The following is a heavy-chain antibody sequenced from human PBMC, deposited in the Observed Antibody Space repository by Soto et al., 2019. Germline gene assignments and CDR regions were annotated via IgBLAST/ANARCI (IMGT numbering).Heavy chain of an antibody. Sequence: PGESLKISCKGSGYRFTSYWISWVRQMPGKGLEWMGRIDPSDSYTNYSPSFQGHVTISADKSISTAYLQWSSLKASDTAMYYCATTVVTDYYYYYGMDVWGQGTTVTVSS. CDR3: ATTVVTDYYYYYGMDV. CDR1: GYRFTSYW. CDR2: IDPSDSYT. J-gene: IGHJ6*02. D-gene: IGHD3-22*01. V-gene: IGHV5-10-1*01.